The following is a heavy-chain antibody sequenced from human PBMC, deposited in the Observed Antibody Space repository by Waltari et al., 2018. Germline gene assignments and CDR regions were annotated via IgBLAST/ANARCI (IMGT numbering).Heavy chain of an antibody. V-gene: IGHV3-7*01. CDR3: GRDRGWRQHDY. J-gene: IGHJ4*02. CDR1: GFTFSTYW. CDR2: IKQDGSTK. Sequence: EVQLVESGGGLVQPGGSLRLSCAASGFTFSTYWMDWVGQAPGKGLGWVANIKQDGSTKYYVDAVKGRFTISRDNAKNSLYLQMNSLRAEDTAVYYCGRDRGWRQHDYWGQGTLVTVSS. D-gene: IGHD5-12*01.